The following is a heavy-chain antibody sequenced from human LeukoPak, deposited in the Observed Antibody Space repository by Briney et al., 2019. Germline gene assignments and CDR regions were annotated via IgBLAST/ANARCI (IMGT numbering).Heavy chain of an antibody. CDR2: IIPIFGTT. J-gene: IGHJ4*02. D-gene: IGHD6-19*01. Sequence: WASVKLSCTASGGTFSSYAISWVRQAPGQGLEWMGRIIPIFGTTNYAQKFKGRVTITTDKSTSTAYMQLSSLRSEDTAVYYCARDAQYSSGWRTFDYWGQGTLVTVSS. V-gene: IGHV1-69*05. CDR3: ARDAQYSSGWRTFDY. CDR1: GGTFSSYA.